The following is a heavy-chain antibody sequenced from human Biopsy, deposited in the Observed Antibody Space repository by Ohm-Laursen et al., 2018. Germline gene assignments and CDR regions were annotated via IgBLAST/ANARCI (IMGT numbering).Heavy chain of an antibody. J-gene: IGHJ3*02. CDR1: GYTFTDYS. CDR2: VNPNSGAT. D-gene: IGHD3-10*01. CDR3: ARDRMVTIITLVRADTFDI. V-gene: IGHV1-2*02. Sequence: GAAVKVSCKSSGYTFTDYSLHWVRQAPGHGLEWMGWVNPNSGATNYAQKFQGRVTMTSDTSISTAYIELRRLISDDTAVYFCARDRMVTIITLVRADTFDIWGQGTLVSVSS.